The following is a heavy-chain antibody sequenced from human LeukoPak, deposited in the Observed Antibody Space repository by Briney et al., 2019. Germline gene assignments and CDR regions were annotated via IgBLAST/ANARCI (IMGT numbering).Heavy chain of an antibody. CDR3: AKEDYSSSWYALDY. V-gene: IGHV3-53*05. CDR2: IYRGGDT. CDR1: GFTVSSTY. Sequence: GGSLRLSCAASGFTVSSTYMAWVRQAPGKGLEWVSVIYRGGDTYYADSVKGRFTISRDNSKNSLYLQMNSLRTEDTALYYCAKEDYSSSWYALDYWGQGTLVTVSS. D-gene: IGHD6-13*01. J-gene: IGHJ4*02.